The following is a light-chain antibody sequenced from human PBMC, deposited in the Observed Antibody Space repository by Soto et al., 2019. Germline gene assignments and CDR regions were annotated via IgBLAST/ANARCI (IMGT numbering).Light chain of an antibody. CDR2: DAS. Sequence: IMMTQSPATRSVSPVEIATLSFRASQSVSSYLAWYQQKPGQAPRLLIYDASNRATGIPARFSGSGSGTDFTLTISSLETEDFAVYYCQQSSNWPTFGQGTRLEIK. CDR3: QQSSNWPT. J-gene: IGKJ5*01. CDR1: QSVSSY. V-gene: IGKV3-11*01.